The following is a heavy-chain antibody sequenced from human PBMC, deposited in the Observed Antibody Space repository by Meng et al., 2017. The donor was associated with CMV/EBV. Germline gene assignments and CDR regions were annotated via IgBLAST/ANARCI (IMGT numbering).Heavy chain of an antibody. CDR1: GFTFSSYG. CDR2: IRYDGSNK. Sequence: GESLKISCAASGFTFSSYGMHWVRQAPGKGLEWVAFIRYDGSNKYYADSVKGRFTISRDNSKNTLYLQMNSLRAEDTAVYYCAKPDGDYEHGDWFDPWGQGTLVTVSS. CDR3: AKPDGDYEHGDWFDP. D-gene: IGHD4-17*01. V-gene: IGHV3-30*02. J-gene: IGHJ5*02.